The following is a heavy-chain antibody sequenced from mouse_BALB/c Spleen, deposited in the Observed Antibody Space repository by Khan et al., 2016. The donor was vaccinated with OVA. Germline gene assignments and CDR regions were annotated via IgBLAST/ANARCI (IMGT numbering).Heavy chain of an antibody. CDR2: IYPGTGYT. J-gene: IGHJ3*01. Sequence: QVQLQQSGAELARPGASVKLSCKASGYTFTDYYINWVKQRTGQGLEWIGEIYPGTGYTYYNEKFKAKATLTAAKSSSTAYMQLSNLTSEDSAVDVCAGQGAYGSRYGWFAYWGQGTLVTVSA. CDR1: GYTFTDYY. D-gene: IGHD1-1*01. CDR3: AGQGAYGSRYGWFAY. V-gene: IGHV1-77*01.